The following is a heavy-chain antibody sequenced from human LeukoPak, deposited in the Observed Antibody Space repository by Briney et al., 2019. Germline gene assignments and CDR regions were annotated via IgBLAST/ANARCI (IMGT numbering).Heavy chain of an antibody. D-gene: IGHD6-13*01. CDR1: GGSFSGYY. Sequence: PSETLSLTCAVYGGSFSGYYWSWIRQPPGKGLEWIGEINHSGSTNYNPSLKSRVTISVDTSKNQFSLKLRSVTAADTAVYYCASGIAAAGRRRGAVEWGQGTLVTVSS. V-gene: IGHV4-34*01. J-gene: IGHJ4*02. CDR3: ASGIAAAGRRRGAVE. CDR2: INHSGST.